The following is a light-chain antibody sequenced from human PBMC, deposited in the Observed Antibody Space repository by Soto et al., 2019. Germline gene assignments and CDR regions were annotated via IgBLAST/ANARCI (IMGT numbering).Light chain of an antibody. CDR2: TLS. Sequence: EIVMPQSPLSLSVTPGESASMSYRTTQSLFESGEGHTFVDWYMLKEGLPPQRMIYTLSYRAPGVPNRFSGSGSYTNFTLKISSVETEDVGVYYCMQRLEFPSTVGQGTKLEIK. CDR3: MQRLEFPST. J-gene: IGKJ2*01. V-gene: IGKV2-40*01. CDR1: QSLFESGEGHTF.